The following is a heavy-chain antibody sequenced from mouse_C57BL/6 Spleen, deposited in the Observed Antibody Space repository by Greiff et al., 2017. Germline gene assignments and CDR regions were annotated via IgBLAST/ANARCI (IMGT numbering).Heavy chain of an antibody. J-gene: IGHJ3*01. CDR1: GFSLTSYA. V-gene: IGHV2-9-1*01. D-gene: IGHD4-1*01. Sequence: VKLMESGPGLVAPSQSLSITCTVSGFSLTSYAISWVRQPPGKGLAWLGVIWTGGGNNYNSALKSRLSISKDNSKSQLFLKMISLQPDDTARYYCARKETGNEGCAYWGQGTLVTVSA. CDR2: IWTGGGN. CDR3: ARKETGNEGCAY.